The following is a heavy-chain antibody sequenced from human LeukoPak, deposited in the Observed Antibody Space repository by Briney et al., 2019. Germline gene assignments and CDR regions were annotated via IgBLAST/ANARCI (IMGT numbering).Heavy chain of an antibody. CDR1: GGSISSSSNY. V-gene: IGHV4-39*07. D-gene: IGHD1-26*01. CDR3: ATTTIRLGF. CDR2: IYNGGST. Sequence: SETLSLTCSVSGGSISSSSNYWGWIRQPPGKGLEWIGSIYNGGSTYYNPSFKSRVTISVDTSNNQFSLRLSSVTAADTAVYYCATTTIRLGFWGQGTLVTVSS. J-gene: IGHJ4*02.